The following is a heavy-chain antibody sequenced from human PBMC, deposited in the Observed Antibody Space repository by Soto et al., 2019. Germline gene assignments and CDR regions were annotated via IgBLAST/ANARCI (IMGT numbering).Heavy chain of an antibody. V-gene: IGHV3-30*18. D-gene: IGHD4-17*01. CDR1: GFTFSNYG. Sequence: GGSLRLSCAAYGFTFSNYGMHWVRQAPGKGLEWLAVISYDGSNKYYADSVKGRFTISRDNSKNTLHLQMNSLRAEDTAVYYFAKDPDYGDYGHLDSWGQGT. CDR2: ISYDGSNK. CDR3: AKDPDYGDYGHLDS. J-gene: IGHJ4*02.